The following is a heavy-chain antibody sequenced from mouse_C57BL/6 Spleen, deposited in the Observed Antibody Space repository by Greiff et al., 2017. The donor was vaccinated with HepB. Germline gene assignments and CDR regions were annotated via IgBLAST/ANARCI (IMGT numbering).Heavy chain of an antibody. Sequence: QVQLKESGAELVKPGASVKISCKASGYAFSSYWMNWVKQRPGKGLEWIGQIYPGDGDTNYNGKFKGKATLTADKSSSTAYMQLSSLTSEDSAVYFCARYSSSYIYYAMDYWGQGTSVTVSS. CDR1: GYAFSSYW. J-gene: IGHJ4*01. CDR3: ARYSSSYIYYAMDY. V-gene: IGHV1-80*01. D-gene: IGHD1-1*01. CDR2: IYPGDGDT.